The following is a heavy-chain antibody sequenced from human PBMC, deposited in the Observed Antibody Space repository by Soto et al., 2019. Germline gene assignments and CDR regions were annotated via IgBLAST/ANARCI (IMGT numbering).Heavy chain of an antibody. CDR2: IYYSGST. CDR3: ARGGRTIFGRYFDY. CDR1: GGSISXGDXX. D-gene: IGHD3-3*01. J-gene: IGHJ4*02. Sequence: QVQLQESGPGLVKPSQTLSLTCTVSGGSISXGDXXWXWIXQPPGKGLEWIGYIYYSGSTYYNPSLKSRIXISVDTSKNQXSXKLSSVTAADTAVYYCARGGRTIFGRYFDYWGQGTLVTVSS. V-gene: IGHV4-30-4*01.